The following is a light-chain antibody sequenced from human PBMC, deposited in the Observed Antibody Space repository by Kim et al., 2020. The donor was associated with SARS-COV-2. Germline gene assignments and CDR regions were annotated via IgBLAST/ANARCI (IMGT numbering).Light chain of an antibody. CDR2: GKN. J-gene: IGLJ2*01. V-gene: IGLV3-19*01. Sequence: ALGQTVRNTCQGASLRSYYASWYQQKPGQAPVLVIYGKNNRPSGIPDRFSGSSSGNTASLTITGAQAEDEADYYCNSRDSSGNHLVFGGGTKLTVL. CDR3: NSRDSSGNHLV. CDR1: SLRSYY.